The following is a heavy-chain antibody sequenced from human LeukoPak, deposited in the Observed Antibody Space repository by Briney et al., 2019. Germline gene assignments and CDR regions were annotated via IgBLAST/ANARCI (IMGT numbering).Heavy chain of an antibody. CDR1: GGTFSSYA. V-gene: IGHV1-69*05. J-gene: IGHJ6*03. CDR3: ARETEYSSSSAYYYYMDV. D-gene: IGHD6-6*01. Sequence: ASVKVSCKASGGTFSSYAISWVRQAPGQGLEWMGGIIPIFGTANYAQKFQGRVTITTDESTSTAYMELSSLRSEDTAVYYCARETEYSSSSAYYYYMDVWGKGTTVTVSS. CDR2: IIPIFGTA.